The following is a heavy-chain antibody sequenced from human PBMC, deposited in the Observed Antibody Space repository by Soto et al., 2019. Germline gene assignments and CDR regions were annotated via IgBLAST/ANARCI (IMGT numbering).Heavy chain of an antibody. CDR2: INHSGST. Sequence: SSETLSLTCAVYGGSFSGYYWSWIRQPPGKGLEWIGEINHSGSTNYNPSLKSRVTISVDTSKNQFSLKLSSVTAADTAVYYCARGARYSYGFRPFDYWGQGTLVTVSS. CDR3: ARGARYSYGFRPFDY. V-gene: IGHV4-34*01. CDR1: GGSFSGYY. D-gene: IGHD5-18*01. J-gene: IGHJ4*02.